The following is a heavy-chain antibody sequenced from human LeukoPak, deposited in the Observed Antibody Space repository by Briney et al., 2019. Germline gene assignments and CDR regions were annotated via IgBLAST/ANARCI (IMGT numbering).Heavy chain of an antibody. D-gene: IGHD2-21*01. CDR1: GYTFTSYG. J-gene: IGHJ4*02. V-gene: IGHV1-18*01. CDR2: IIAYNGNT. Sequence: ASVKVSCKPSGYTFTSYGISWVPQAPGQGLEWMGWIIAYNGNTNYAPNLQGRVTITTDTSTSTAYIGLRSLRSDDTAVYYCARDRQCGYWGQGTLVTVSS. CDR3: ARDRQCGY.